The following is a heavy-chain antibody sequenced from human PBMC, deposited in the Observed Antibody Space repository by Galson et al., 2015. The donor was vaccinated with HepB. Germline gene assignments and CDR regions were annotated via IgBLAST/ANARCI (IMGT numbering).Heavy chain of an antibody. CDR3: ARLDSSGWVKY. V-gene: IGHV3-7*03. CDR2: INEDGSEK. CDR1: GFTFSTYW. J-gene: IGHJ4*02. Sequence: SLRLSCAASGFTFSTYWMTWVRQAPGKGLKWVANINEDGSEKYYVDSVRGRFTISRDNAENSLYLQMNSLRAEDTAFYYCARLDSSGWVKYWGRGTLVTVSS. D-gene: IGHD3-22*01.